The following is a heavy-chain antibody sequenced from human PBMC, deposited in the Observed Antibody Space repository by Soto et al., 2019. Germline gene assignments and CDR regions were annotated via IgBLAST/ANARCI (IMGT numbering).Heavy chain of an antibody. CDR3: ARRGRATDWYFDL. CDR2: IYHTGST. CDR1: GGSISSSNW. Sequence: QVQLQESGPGLVKPSGTLSLTCAVSGGSISSSNWWSWVRQPPGKGLEWIGEIYHTGSTNYNPSLRRRVTISVDKSKNQVSLKLSSVTAADTAVYYCARRGRATDWYFDLWGRGTLVTVSS. J-gene: IGHJ2*01. D-gene: IGHD5-12*01. V-gene: IGHV4-4*02.